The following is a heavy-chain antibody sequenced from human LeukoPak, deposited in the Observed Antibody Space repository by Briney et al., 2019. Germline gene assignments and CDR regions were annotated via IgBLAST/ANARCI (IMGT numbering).Heavy chain of an antibody. CDR1: GFSFSNAW. V-gene: IGHV3-21*01. Sequence: GGSLRLSCEASGFSFSNAWMSWVRQAPGKGLEWVSSISSSSSYIYYADSVKGRFTISRDNAKNSLYLQMNSLRAEDTAVYYCARRPDILTGYRYFDLWGRGTLVTVSS. CDR2: ISSSSSYI. CDR3: ARRPDILTGYRYFDL. D-gene: IGHD3-9*01. J-gene: IGHJ2*01.